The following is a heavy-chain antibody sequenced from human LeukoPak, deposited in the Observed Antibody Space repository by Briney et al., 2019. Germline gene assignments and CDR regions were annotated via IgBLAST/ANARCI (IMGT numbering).Heavy chain of an antibody. Sequence: GGSRRLSCSASGFTFRNHWMTWVRQAPGKGLEWVADIKEDGSETFYVDSVKGRFTISRDNANKSLYLQMNSLRAEDTALYYCAREADFWTGHGAQYFYYMDVWGDGTMVTVSS. J-gene: IGHJ6*03. V-gene: IGHV3-7*01. D-gene: IGHD3/OR15-3a*01. CDR3: AREADFWTGHGAQYFYYMDV. CDR2: IKEDGSET. CDR1: GFTFRNHW.